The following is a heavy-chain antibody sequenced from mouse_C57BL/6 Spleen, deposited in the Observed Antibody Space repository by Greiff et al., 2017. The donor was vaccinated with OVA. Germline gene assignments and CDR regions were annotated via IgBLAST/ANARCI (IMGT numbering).Heavy chain of an antibody. V-gene: IGHV5-16*01. CDR2: INYDGSST. CDR3: AIYYGSREGYAMDY. J-gene: IGHJ4*01. CDR1: GFTFSDYY. Sequence: EVQRVESEGGLVQPGSSMKLSCTASGFTFSDYYMAWVRQVPEKGLEWVANINYDGSSTYYLDSLKSRFIISRDNAKNILYLQMSSLKSEDTATYYCAIYYGSREGYAMDYWGQGTSVTVSS. D-gene: IGHD1-1*01.